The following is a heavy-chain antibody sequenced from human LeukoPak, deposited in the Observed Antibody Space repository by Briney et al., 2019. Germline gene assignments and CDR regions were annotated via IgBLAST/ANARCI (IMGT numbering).Heavy chain of an antibody. CDR3: ARGPSGGYYMDV. Sequence: GGSLRLSCAASGFTFSSYLMHWVRQGPGKGLVWVSRINGDGSRTTYADSVKGRFTISRDNAKNTLYLQMTSLRAEDTAVYYCARGPSGGYYMDVWGKGTTVTVSS. J-gene: IGHJ6*03. CDR1: GFTFSSYL. V-gene: IGHV3-74*01. D-gene: IGHD3-16*01. CDR2: INGDGSRT.